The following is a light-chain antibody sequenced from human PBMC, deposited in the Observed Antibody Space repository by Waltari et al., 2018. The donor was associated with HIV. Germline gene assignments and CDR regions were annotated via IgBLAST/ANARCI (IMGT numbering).Light chain of an antibody. J-gene: IGLJ3*02. CDR3: ATWDDSLSLWV. CDR1: NSNFGATY. V-gene: IGLV1-47*01. Sequence: QSVLTQPPPASGTPERRVTIYCSGSNSNFGATYVYWYQQFPGAAPKLLIYRNSQRPSGVPDRFSGSKSGTSASLAISGLRSDDEANYYCATWDDSLSLWVFGGGTKLTVL. CDR2: RNS.